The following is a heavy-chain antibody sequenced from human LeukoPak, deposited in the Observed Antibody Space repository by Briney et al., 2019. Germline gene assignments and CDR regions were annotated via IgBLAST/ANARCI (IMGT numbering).Heavy chain of an antibody. CDR1: GGSISSYY. D-gene: IGHD3-22*01. J-gene: IGHJ6*02. CDR3: ARVNYYDSSGFEYYYGMDV. V-gene: IGHV4-59*01. Sequence: SETLSLTCTVSGGSISSYYWSWIRQPPGKGLEWIGYIYYSGSTNYNPSLKSRVTISVDTSKNQFSLKLSSVTAADTAVYYCARVNYYDSSGFEYYYGMDVWGQGTTVTVSS. CDR2: IYYSGST.